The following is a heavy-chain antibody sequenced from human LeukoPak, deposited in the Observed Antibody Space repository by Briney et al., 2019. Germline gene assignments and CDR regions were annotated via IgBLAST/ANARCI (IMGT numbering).Heavy chain of an antibody. CDR1: GDSISSSSYY. CDR2: INHSGST. J-gene: IGHJ5*02. V-gene: IGHV4-39*07. D-gene: IGHD3-10*01. Sequence: SETLSLTCTVSGDSISSSSYYWSWIRQPPGKGLEWIGEINHSGSTKYNPSLKSRVTISVDTSKNQFSLKLSSVTAADTAVYYCARKKARRGNYYGSGSYYWFDPWGQGTLVTVSS. CDR3: ARKKARRGNYYGSGSYYWFDP.